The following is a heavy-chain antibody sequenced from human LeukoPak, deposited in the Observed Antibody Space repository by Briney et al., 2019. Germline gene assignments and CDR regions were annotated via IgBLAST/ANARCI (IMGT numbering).Heavy chain of an antibody. J-gene: IGHJ4*02. Sequence: ASVKVSCKASGGTFSSYAISWVRQAPGQGLEWMGGIIPIFGTANYAQKFQGRVTITADESTSTAYMELSSLRSGDTAVYYCARETGYCSSTSCYYFDYWGQGTLVTVSS. V-gene: IGHV1-69*13. D-gene: IGHD2-2*01. CDR3: ARETGYCSSTSCYYFDY. CDR2: IIPIFGTA. CDR1: GGTFSSYA.